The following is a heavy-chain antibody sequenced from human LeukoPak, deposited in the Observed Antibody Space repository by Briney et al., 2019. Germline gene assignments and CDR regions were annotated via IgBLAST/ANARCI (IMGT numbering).Heavy chain of an antibody. D-gene: IGHD1-26*01. V-gene: IGHV3-30*04. CDR2: MSYGEKYK. CDR1: GFSFSNYA. CDR3: ARDPYSGNYGNYYYYYMDV. J-gene: IGHJ6*03. Sequence: GGSLRLSCAASGFSFSNYAIHWVRQAPGKGLEWVAVMSYGEKYKIYADSVRGRFTISRDNAKDSLYLQMNSLGPEDTAVYYCARDPYSGNYGNYYYYYMDVWGKGTTVTISS.